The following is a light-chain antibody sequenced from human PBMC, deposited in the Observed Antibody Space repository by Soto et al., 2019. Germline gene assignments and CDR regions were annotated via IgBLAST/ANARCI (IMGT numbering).Light chain of an antibody. V-gene: IGKV1-6*02. CDR3: LKDYNYPRT. J-gene: IGKJ1*01. Sequence: AIQMTQSPSSLSASVGDRVTMTCRASQGIRKDLAWYQQKPGKAPKLLIYATSSLQSGVPSRFSGSGSGRDFTLTISSLQPEDFATYYCLKDYNYPRTFGQGTKVEIK. CDR1: QGIRKD. CDR2: ATS.